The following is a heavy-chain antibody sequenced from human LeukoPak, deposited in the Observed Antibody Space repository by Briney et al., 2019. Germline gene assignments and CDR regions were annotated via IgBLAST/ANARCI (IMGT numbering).Heavy chain of an antibody. CDR1: GFTFSDYY. Sequence: PGGSLRLSCAASGFTFSDYYMSRIRQAPGKGLERDSYISSSGSTIYYADSVKGRFAISRDNAKNSLYLQMNSLRAEDTAVYYCARGDIVVVPAAIDGFDYWGQGTLVTVSS. V-gene: IGHV3-11*01. D-gene: IGHD2-2*02. J-gene: IGHJ4*02. CDR3: ARGDIVVVPAAIDGFDY. CDR2: ISSSGSTI.